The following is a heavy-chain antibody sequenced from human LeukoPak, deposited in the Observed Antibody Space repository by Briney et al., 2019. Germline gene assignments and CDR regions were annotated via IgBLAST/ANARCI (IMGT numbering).Heavy chain of an antibody. Sequence: GGSLRLSCAASGLTFSRYGMHWVRQAPGKGLEWVAVIWYDGSKKNYADSMKGRFTISRDNSKNTLNLQMTSLRAEDTAVYYCARVSEDYSSGWYEEYFQYWGQGTLVTVSS. D-gene: IGHD6-19*01. V-gene: IGHV3-33*01. CDR1: GLTFSRYG. J-gene: IGHJ1*01. CDR3: ARVSEDYSSGWYEEYFQY. CDR2: IWYDGSKK.